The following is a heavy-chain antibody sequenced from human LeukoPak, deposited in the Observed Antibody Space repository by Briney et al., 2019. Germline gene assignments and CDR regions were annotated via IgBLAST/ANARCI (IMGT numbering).Heavy chain of an antibody. V-gene: IGHV6-1*01. Sequence: SQTLSLTCAISGDSVSTTTSIWNWTRQSPSRGLEWLGRTYYRSKWNYDYADSVKSRITISPDTSENQFSLQLQFVTPEDSAVYYCARRRHANNGVDVWGQGTTVTVSS. CDR1: GDSVSTTTSI. J-gene: IGHJ6*02. CDR2: TYYRSKWNY. CDR3: ARRRHANNGVDV.